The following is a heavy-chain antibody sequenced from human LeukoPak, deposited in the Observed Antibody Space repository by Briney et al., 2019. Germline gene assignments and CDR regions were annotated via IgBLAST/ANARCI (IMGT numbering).Heavy chain of an antibody. D-gene: IGHD3-3*01. CDR2: INHSGST. CDR1: GGSISSGGYS. J-gene: IGHJ6*02. V-gene: IGHV4-30-2*01. Sequence: PSQTLSLTCAVSGGSISSGGYSWSWIRQPPGKGLEWIGEINHSGSTNYNPSLKSRVTISVDTSKNQFSLKLSSVTAADTAVYYCARGTYYDFWSGYYGPRNSGGMDVWGQGTTVTVSS. CDR3: ARGTYYDFWSGYYGPRNSGGMDV.